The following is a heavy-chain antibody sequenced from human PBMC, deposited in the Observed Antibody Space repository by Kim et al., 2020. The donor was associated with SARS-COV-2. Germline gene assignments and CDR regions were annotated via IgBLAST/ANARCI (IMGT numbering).Heavy chain of an antibody. V-gene: IGHV3-48*01. CDR2: SATRNTQ. Sequence: SATRNTQYYADCVKGRFTISRDNARNSLYLQMNSLRAEDTAVYYCATRLDYWGQGTLVTVSS. CDR3: ATRLDY. J-gene: IGHJ4*02.